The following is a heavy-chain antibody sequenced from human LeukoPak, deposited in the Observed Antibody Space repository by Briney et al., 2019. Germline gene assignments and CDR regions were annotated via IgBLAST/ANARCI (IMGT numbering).Heavy chain of an antibody. J-gene: IGHJ4*02. D-gene: IGHD4-17*01. Sequence: GGSLRLSCAASGFTFSSYEMNWVRQAPGKGLEWVSYISSSGSTIYYADSVKGRFTISRDNAKNSLYLQMNSLRAEDTAVYYCARDVLDDTVTGDYWGQGTLVTVSS. CDR2: ISSSGSTI. CDR3: ARDVLDDTVTGDY. CDR1: GFTFSSYE. V-gene: IGHV3-48*03.